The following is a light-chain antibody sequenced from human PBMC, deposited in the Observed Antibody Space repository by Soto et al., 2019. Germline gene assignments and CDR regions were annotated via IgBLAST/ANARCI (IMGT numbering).Light chain of an antibody. V-gene: IGLV2-23*01. CDR2: EGS. CDR1: SSDVGSYNL. CDR3: GSYYGSSTTLEV. J-gene: IGLJ2*01. Sequence: QSVLTQPASVSGSPGQSITISCTGTSSDVGSYNLVSWYQQHPGKAPKLMIYEGSKRPSAVSNRFSGSKSGNTASLTITGLQAEDEADYYCGSYYGSSTTLEVFGGGTKLTVL.